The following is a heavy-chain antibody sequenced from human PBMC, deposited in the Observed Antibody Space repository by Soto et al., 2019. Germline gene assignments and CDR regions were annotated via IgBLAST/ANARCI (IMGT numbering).Heavy chain of an antibody. J-gene: IGHJ4*02. CDR3: ARGGYCSGGLCPFDY. CDR1: GGSISSGDYY. D-gene: IGHD2-8*02. V-gene: IGHV4-30-4*01. Sequence: PSETLSLTCTVSGGSISSGDYYWSWIRQPPGKGLEWIGYIYYSGSTYYNPSLKSRVTISVDTSKNQFSLKLSSVTAADTAVYYCARGGYCSGGLCPFDYWRQGTLVTVSS. CDR2: IYYSGST.